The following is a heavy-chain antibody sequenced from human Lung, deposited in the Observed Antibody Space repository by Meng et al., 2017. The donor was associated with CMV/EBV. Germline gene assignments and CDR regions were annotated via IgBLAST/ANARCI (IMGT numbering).Heavy chain of an antibody. CDR2: ISPSSSFI. J-gene: IGHJ4*02. V-gene: IGHV3-21*06. D-gene: IGHD4-11*01. Sequence: SCAGSGFTFSTYSLTWVRQAPGKGLEWVSFISPSSSFIFYAESVKGRFTISRDNAKNSLYLQMTSLRADDTAMYYCARESPSYRSLDYWGQGALVTVSS. CDR1: GFTFSTYS. CDR3: ARESPSYRSLDY.